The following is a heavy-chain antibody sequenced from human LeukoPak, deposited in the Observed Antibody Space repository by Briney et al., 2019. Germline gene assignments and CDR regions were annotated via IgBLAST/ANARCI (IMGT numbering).Heavy chain of an antibody. CDR1: GYTFTSYD. CDR2: MNPNSGNT. J-gene: IGHJ6*04. V-gene: IGHV1-8*01. D-gene: IGHD5-12*01. CDR3: ARGKGATISYYYDGMDV. Sequence: ASVKVSCKASGYTFTSYDINWVRQATAQGLEWMGWMNPNSGNTGYAQKFLGRVTMTRHSTISTAYMERSSLRSADTAVYYFARGKGATISYYYDGMDVWGEGATVTVSS.